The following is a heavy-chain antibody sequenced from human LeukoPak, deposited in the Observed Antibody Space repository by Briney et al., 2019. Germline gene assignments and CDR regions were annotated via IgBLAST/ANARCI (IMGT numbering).Heavy chain of an antibody. CDR3: ARPAYSSSGGDI. Sequence: PSETLSLTCVVSGYSISSGYYWGWIRQPPGKGLEWIGSIYHSGSTYYNPSLESRVTISVDTSKNQFSLKLNSVTDTDTAVYYCARPAYSSSGGDIWGQGTMVTVSS. CDR2: IYHSGST. D-gene: IGHD6-13*01. V-gene: IGHV4-38-2*01. J-gene: IGHJ3*02. CDR1: GYSISSGYY.